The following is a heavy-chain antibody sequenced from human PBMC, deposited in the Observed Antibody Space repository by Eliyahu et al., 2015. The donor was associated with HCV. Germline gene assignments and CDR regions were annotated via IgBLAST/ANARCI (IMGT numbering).Heavy chain of an antibody. V-gene: IGHV4-34*01. D-gene: IGHD1-26*01. Sequence: QVQLQQWGAGLLKPSETLSLTCAVYGGSFSGYYWSWIRQPPGKGLEWIGLGKSSHSGSSNYNPKSRVTISVDTSKNQFSLKLSSVTAADTAVYYCARGPYGRGYPATAPFDYWGQGTLVTVSS. J-gene: IGHJ4*02. CDR1: GGSFSGYY. CDR3: ARGPYGRGYPATAPFDY. CDR2: SSHSGSS.